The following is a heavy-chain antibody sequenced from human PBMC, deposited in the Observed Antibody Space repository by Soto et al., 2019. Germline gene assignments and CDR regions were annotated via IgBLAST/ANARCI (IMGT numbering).Heavy chain of an antibody. Sequence: GASVKVSCKASGGTFSSYAISWVRQAPGQGLEWMGGIIPIFGTANYAQKFQGRVTITADESTSTAYMELSSLRSEDTAVYYCALWGYYYDSSGYYPTIYLDYWGQGTLVTVSS. CDR1: GGTFSSYA. J-gene: IGHJ4*02. CDR2: IIPIFGTA. CDR3: ALWGYYYDSSGYYPTIYLDY. D-gene: IGHD3-22*01. V-gene: IGHV1-69*13.